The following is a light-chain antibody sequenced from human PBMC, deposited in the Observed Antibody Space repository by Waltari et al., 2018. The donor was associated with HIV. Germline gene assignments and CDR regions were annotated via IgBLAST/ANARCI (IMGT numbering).Light chain of an antibody. V-gene: IGLV1-36*01. CDR1: DSTIGSHA. CDR2: NDD. J-gene: IGLJ2*01. Sequence: QSVLTQSPSVSAAPGQSVTISCSGSDSTIGSHAVTWYQQFPGKPPRLLVYNDDLILSGVSDRLSASKSGTSASLAINDLQSEHESHYYCAAWDDGLNGVIFGGGTKVTVL. CDR3: AAWDDGLNGVI.